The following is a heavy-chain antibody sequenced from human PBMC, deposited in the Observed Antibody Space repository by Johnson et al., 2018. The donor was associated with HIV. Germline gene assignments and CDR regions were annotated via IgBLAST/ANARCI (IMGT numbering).Heavy chain of an antibody. J-gene: IGHJ3*02. V-gene: IGHV3-13*01. CDR3: AKDLNYGSGPVDI. CDR1: GFTFSSYD. CDR2: IGTAGDT. Sequence: VLLVESGGGLVKPGGSLRLSCAASGFTFSSYDMHWVRQATGKGLEWVSAIGTAGDTYYPGSVKGRFTISRDNSKNTLYLQMNSLRAEDTAVYYCAKDLNYGSGPVDIWGQGTMVTVSS. D-gene: IGHD3-10*01.